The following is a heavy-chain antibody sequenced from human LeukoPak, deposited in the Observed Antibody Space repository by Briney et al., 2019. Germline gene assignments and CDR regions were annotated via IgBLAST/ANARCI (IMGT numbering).Heavy chain of an antibody. D-gene: IGHD4-11*01. V-gene: IGHV3-11*06. CDR1: GFTFSDYY. CDR3: ARDLTPQTYDYSNFYYYYYYMDV. J-gene: IGHJ6*03. Sequence: PGGSLRLSCAASGFTFSDYYMSWIRQAPGKGLEWVSSISSSSSYIYYADSVKGRFTISRDNAKNSLYLQMNSLRAEDTAVYYCARDLTPQTYDYSNFYYYYYYMDVWGKGTTVTVSS. CDR2: ISSSSSYI.